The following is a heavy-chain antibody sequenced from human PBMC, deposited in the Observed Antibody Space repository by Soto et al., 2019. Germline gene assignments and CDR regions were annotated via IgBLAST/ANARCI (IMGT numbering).Heavy chain of an antibody. CDR1: GGTFSNYA. J-gene: IGHJ4*02. V-gene: IGHV1-69*12. Sequence: QVRLQQSVAEVKKPGSSVKVSCKASGGTFSNYAISWVRQAPGQGLEWMGVIILPFGTPNYAQTFQGRVTITADESMTTAYMELSSLRSEDTAVYYCARGPDYEGYFDYWGRGTLVTVSS. D-gene: IGHD4-17*01. CDR2: IILPFGTP. CDR3: ARGPDYEGYFDY.